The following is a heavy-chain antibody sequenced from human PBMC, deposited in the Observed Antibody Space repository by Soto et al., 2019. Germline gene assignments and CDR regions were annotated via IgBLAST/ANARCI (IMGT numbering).Heavy chain of an antibody. D-gene: IGHD6-13*01. V-gene: IGHV1-69*01. J-gene: IGHJ4*02. Sequence: QVQLEQSGAEVKKPGSSVKVSCKASGGTFNTFAISWVRQAPGQGLEWIGGIIPIFETANYAQRLQDSLTINADESTRTAYMELSRLTSDDTAIYFCATSTSSSWQNDYWGLGTLVVVSS. CDR1: GGTFNTFA. CDR2: IIPIFETA. CDR3: ATSTSSSWQNDY.